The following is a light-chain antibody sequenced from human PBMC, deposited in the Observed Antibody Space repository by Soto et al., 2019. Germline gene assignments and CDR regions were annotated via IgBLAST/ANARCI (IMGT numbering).Light chain of an antibody. Sequence: EIVLTQSPATLSLSPVESATLSCRASQSVSSYLAWYQQKPGQAPRLLIYDASNRATGIPARFSGSGSGTDFTLTISSLQPEDFATYYCQQFNNYPLTFGGGTKVDIK. V-gene: IGKV3-11*01. CDR3: QQFNNYPLT. CDR1: QSVSSY. CDR2: DAS. J-gene: IGKJ4*01.